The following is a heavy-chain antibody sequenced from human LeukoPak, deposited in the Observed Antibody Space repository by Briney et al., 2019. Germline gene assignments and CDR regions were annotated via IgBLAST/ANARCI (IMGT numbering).Heavy chain of an antibody. Sequence: PGGSLRLSCAASGFTFDDYAMHWVRHAPGKGLEWVSLISGDGGSTYYADSVKGRSTISRDNSKNTLYLQMNSLRAEDTAVYYCAEGLDILTGYHESWGQGTLVTVSS. D-gene: IGHD3-9*01. V-gene: IGHV3-43*02. J-gene: IGHJ4*02. CDR3: AEGLDILTGYHES. CDR1: GFTFDDYA. CDR2: ISGDGGST.